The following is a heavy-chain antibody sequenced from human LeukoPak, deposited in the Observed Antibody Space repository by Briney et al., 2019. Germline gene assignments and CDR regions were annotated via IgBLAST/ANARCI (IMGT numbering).Heavy chain of an antibody. CDR1: GYSFTSYW. D-gene: IGHD6-19*01. J-gene: IGHJ4*02. CDR3: ARLWKRIAVAGGVDY. V-gene: IGHV5-51*01. Sequence: GESLKISCKGSGYSFTSYWIGWVRQMPGKGLEWMGIIYPGDSDTRYSPSFQGQVTISADKSISTAYLQWCSLKASETAMYYCARLWKRIAVAGGVDYWGQGTLVTVSS. CDR2: IYPGDSDT.